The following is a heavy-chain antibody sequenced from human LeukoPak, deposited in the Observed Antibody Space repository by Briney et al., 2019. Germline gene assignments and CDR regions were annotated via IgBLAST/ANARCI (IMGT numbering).Heavy chain of an antibody. D-gene: IGHD2-21*02. Sequence: ASVKVSCKASGYTFTGYYVHWVRQAPGQGLEWMGRIDPNSGDTNYAQKFQGRVTMTRDTSISTAYMELSRLRSDDTAVYYCARDYCGGDCFPDYWGQGTLVTVSS. CDR2: IDPNSGDT. CDR1: GYTFTGYY. CDR3: ARDYCGGDCFPDY. J-gene: IGHJ4*02. V-gene: IGHV1-2*06.